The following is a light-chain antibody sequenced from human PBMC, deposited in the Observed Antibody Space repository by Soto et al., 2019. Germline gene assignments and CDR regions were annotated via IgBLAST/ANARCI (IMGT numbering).Light chain of an antibody. Sequence: EIVLTQSQSTLSLSPGERATLSCRASQSVSSTYLAWYQQKPGQAPRLLIYGASSRATDIPDRFSGSGSGTDFTLTISRLEPEDFAVYYCQQYGSSPGTFGQGTKVDI. CDR3: QQYGSSPGT. J-gene: IGKJ1*01. CDR1: QSVSSTY. V-gene: IGKV3-20*01. CDR2: GAS.